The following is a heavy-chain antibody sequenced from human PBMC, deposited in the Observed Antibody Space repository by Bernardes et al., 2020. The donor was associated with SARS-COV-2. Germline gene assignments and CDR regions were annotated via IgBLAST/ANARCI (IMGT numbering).Heavy chain of an antibody. CDR1: GYSFSTYW. D-gene: IGHD3-3*02. CDR2: IYPGDSDT. CDR3: ARAPKTVSNPTFFDL. J-gene: IGHJ1*01. V-gene: IGHV5-51*01. Sequence: GESLKISCKGAGYSFSTYWIGWVRQMPGKHLAWMGIIYPGDSDTRYSPSFRGQVTISADTSLTTAYLQWSSLKASDTAIYYCARAPKTVSNPTFFDLWGQGTLVTVSS.